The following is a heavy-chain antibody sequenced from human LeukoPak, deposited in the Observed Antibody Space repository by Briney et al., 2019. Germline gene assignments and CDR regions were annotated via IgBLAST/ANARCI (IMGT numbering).Heavy chain of an antibody. D-gene: IGHD3-22*01. Sequence: SVTVSFKASGGTFISYAISWVRQAPGQGLEWMGGIIPIFGTANYAHKFQGRVTLTADESTRTAYMELSSLRSEDTAVYYCARDGYYYDSSGYYFDDWGQGTLVTVSS. V-gene: IGHV1-69*01. CDR2: IIPIFGTA. CDR3: ARDGYYYDSSGYYFDD. CDR1: GGTFISYA. J-gene: IGHJ4*02.